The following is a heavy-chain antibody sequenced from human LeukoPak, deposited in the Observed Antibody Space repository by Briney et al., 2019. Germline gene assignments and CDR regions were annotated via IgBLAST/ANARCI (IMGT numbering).Heavy chain of an antibody. J-gene: IGHJ4*02. Sequence: PGGSLRLSCAASGFSFSNYAMSWVRQGPGKGLEWVSAIGGSIGSTFYTDSVKGRFTISRDNSKNTLSLQMNSLRVEDTAVYYCVNDFVVVPGLVNYFDYWGQGTLVTVSS. CDR3: VNDFVVVPGLVNYFDY. CDR1: GFSFSNYA. V-gene: IGHV3-23*01. D-gene: IGHD2-2*01. CDR2: IGGSIGST.